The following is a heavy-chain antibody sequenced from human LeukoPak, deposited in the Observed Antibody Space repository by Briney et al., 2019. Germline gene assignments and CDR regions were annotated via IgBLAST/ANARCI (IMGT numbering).Heavy chain of an antibody. CDR2: ISYYGSNK. D-gene: IGHD6-19*01. CDR3: ARELAVAGTSWNYYYYYMDG. J-gene: IGHJ6*03. Sequence: GGSLRLSCAASGFTLSSYAMHWVRQAPGKGLEWVAVISYYGSNKYYADSVKGRFTISRDNSKNTLYLQMSSLRAEDTAVYYCARELAVAGTSWNYYYYYMDGWGEGTTVTVSS. V-gene: IGHV3-30*04. CDR1: GFTLSSYA.